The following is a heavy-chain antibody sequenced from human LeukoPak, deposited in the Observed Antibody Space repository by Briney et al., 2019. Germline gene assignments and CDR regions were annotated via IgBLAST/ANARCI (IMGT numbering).Heavy chain of an antibody. CDR2: IYHSGST. CDR1: GGSISSGGYY. J-gene: IGHJ4*02. Sequence: SETLSLTCTVSGGSISSGGYYWSWIRQPPGKGLEWIGYIYHSGSTYYNPSLKSRVTISVDTSKNQFSLKLSSVTAADTAVYYCASVAVVTAVTEYYFDYWGQGTLVTVSS. D-gene: IGHD2-21*02. CDR3: ASVAVVTAVTEYYFDY. V-gene: IGHV4-30-2*01.